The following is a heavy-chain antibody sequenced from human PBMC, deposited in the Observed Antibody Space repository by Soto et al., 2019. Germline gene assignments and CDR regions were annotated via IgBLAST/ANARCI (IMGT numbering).Heavy chain of an antibody. D-gene: IGHD2-2*01. CDR2: IKSKTDGGTT. Sequence: GGSLRLCCAASGFTFSNAWMSWVRQAPGKGLEWVGRIKSKTDGGTTDYAAPVKGRFTISRDDSKNTLYLQMNSLKTEDTAVYYCTTDFGIVVVPAAPKVIAEAGGPFDIWGQGTMVTGSS. J-gene: IGHJ3*02. V-gene: IGHV3-15*01. CDR3: TTDFGIVVVPAAPKVIAEAGGPFDI. CDR1: GFTFSNAW.